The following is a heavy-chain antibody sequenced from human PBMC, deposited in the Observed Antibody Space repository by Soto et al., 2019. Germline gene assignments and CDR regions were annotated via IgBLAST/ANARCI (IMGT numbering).Heavy chain of an antibody. J-gene: IGHJ4*02. Sequence: EVQLLESGGGLVQPGGSLRLSFGASGFTFSSYVMSWVRQAPGKGLEWVSASSGSGGSTYYADSVKGPFTISRDNSKNMLYLQMNSLRAEDTALYYCAKISNGWLGEFNYWGQGTLVTVSS. D-gene: IGHD3-10*01. CDR3: AKISNGWLGEFNY. CDR1: GFTFSSYV. CDR2: SSGSGGST. V-gene: IGHV3-23*01.